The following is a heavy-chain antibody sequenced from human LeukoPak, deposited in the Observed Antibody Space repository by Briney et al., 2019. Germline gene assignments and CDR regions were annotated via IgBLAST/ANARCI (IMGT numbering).Heavy chain of an antibody. V-gene: IGHV3-23*01. CDR2: ISGNSGTT. D-gene: IGHD5-18*01. CDR3: ARGDTAFDY. Sequence: PGGTLRLSCAASGFTFSSYGMSWVRQAPGKGLEWVSGISGNSGTTYYADSVKGRFTISRDNSKNTLYLQMNSLRAEDTAVYYCARGDTAFDYWGQGTLVTVSS. J-gene: IGHJ4*02. CDR1: GFTFSSYG.